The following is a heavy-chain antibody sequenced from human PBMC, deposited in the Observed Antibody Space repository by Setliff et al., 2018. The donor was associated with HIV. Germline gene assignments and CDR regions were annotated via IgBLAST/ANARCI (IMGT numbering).Heavy chain of an antibody. Sequence: ASVKVSCKASGYTFTSSGITWVRQAPGQGLEWMGWIGTYNGDTNYAQKLQGRVTMTTDTSTSTAYMELRSLRSDDTAVYYCARVGGPYYDLLTGYYGAVDSWGQGTLVTVSS. CDR3: ARVGGPYYDLLTGYYGAVDS. CDR1: GYTFTSSG. D-gene: IGHD3-9*01. J-gene: IGHJ4*02. CDR2: IGTYNGDT. V-gene: IGHV1-18*01.